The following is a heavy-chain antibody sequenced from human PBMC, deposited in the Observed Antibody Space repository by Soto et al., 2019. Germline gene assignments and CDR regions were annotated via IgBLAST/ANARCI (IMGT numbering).Heavy chain of an antibody. J-gene: IGHJ4*02. V-gene: IGHV3-23*01. Sequence: HPGGSLRLSCAASGFTFSSYAMSWVRQAPGKGLEWVSTISGSGGSTYYADSVKGRFTISRDNSKNTLYLQMNSLRAEDTAVYYCAKILSVSRYGSGSSPPDYWGQGTLVTVSS. CDR1: GFTFSSYA. D-gene: IGHD3-10*01. CDR3: AKILSVSRYGSGSSPPDY. CDR2: ISGSGGST.